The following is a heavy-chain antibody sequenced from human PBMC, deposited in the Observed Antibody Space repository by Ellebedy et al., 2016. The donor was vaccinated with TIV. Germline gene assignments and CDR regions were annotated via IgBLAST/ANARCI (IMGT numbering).Heavy chain of an antibody. D-gene: IGHD3-10*01. CDR1: GGSISRSSYY. CDR3: ARWFGELLYVRWFYP. CDR2: IYHSGST. Sequence: SETLSLTCTVSGGSISRSSYYWGWIRQPPEKGLEWIGSIYHSGSTYYNPSLKSRVTISVDTSKNQFSLRLSSVTAADTAVYYCARWFGELLYVRWFYPWGQGTLVTGSS. J-gene: IGHJ5*02. V-gene: IGHV4-39*01.